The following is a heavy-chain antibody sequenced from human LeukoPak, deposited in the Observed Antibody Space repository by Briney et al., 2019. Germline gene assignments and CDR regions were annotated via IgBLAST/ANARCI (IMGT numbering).Heavy chain of an antibody. V-gene: IGHV3-7*03. J-gene: IGHJ5*02. Sequence: PGGSLRLSCAASGFTFSNYWMTWVRQAPGKGLEWVANIKEDGSEKYYVDSVKGRFTISRDNSKNTLYLQMSSLRAEDTAVYYCAKEDLYGSVKWFDPWGQGTLVTVSS. CDR1: GFTFSNYW. CDR2: IKEDGSEK. D-gene: IGHD3-10*01. CDR3: AKEDLYGSVKWFDP.